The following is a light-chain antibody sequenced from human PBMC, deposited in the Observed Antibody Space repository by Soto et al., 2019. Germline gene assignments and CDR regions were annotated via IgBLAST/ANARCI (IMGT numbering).Light chain of an antibody. CDR3: QQYINWPPWT. CDR2: GAS. Sequence: EIVLTQSPGTLSLSPGERATLSCRASQSVSSSYLAWCQQKPGQAPRLLIYGASTRATGISARFSGGGSGTEFTLTISSLQSADSAVYYCQQYINWPPWTFGQGTKVDIK. J-gene: IGKJ1*01. V-gene: IGKV3-15*01. CDR1: QSVSSSY.